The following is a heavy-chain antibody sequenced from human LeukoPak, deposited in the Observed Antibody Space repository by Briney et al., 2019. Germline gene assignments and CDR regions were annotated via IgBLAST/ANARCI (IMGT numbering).Heavy chain of an antibody. Sequence: PGGSLRLSCAASGFTFSDHTMSWVRQAPGKGLEWVSSITPRGDYIYYADSLKGRFTISRDNAKNSLYLQMSSLRAEDTAVYYCVRHRTASDYWGQGALVTVSS. CDR2: ITPRGDYI. D-gene: IGHD1-1*01. CDR3: VRHRTASDY. V-gene: IGHV3-21*01. J-gene: IGHJ4*02. CDR1: GFTFSDHT.